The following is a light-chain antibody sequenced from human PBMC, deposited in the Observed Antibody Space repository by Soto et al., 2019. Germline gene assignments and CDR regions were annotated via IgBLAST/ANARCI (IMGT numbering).Light chain of an antibody. Sequence: EVVLTQFPTTLSLSPAEIATLSCRANQSVSSHLSWYQHIPSLPPRLLILGASDRATSIPASFSGSGSGTDFTLTIRSLEADDVGLYYCQQRSTWPNSFGGGAKVDIK. CDR3: QQRSTWPNS. J-gene: IGKJ4*01. CDR2: GAS. CDR1: QSVSSH. V-gene: IGKV3-11*01.